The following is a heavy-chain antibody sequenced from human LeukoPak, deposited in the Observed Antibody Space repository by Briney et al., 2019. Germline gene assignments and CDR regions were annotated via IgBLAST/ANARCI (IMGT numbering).Heavy chain of an antibody. CDR3: ASRRHYYDSSGYYYRDH. J-gene: IGHJ4*02. CDR2: INHSGST. D-gene: IGHD3-22*01. Sequence: SETLSLTCAVYGGPFSGYYWSWIRQPPGKGLEWIGEINHSGSTNYNPSLKSRVTISVDTSKNQFSLKLSSVTAADTAVYYCASRRHYYDSSGYYYRDHWGQGTLVTVSS. V-gene: IGHV4-34*01. CDR1: GGPFSGYY.